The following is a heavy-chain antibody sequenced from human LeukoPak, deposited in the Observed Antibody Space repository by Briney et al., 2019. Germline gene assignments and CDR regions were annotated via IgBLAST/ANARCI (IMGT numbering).Heavy chain of an antibody. D-gene: IGHD3-9*01. CDR3: AKSDWFDLIIYFDY. Sequence: GGSLRLSCAASGFTFSSYAMSWARQAPGKGLEWVSAISGSGGSTYYADSVKGRFTISRDKSKNTLYLQMNSLRAEDTAVYYCAKSDWFDLIIYFDYWGQGALVTVSS. J-gene: IGHJ4*02. CDR2: ISGSGGST. V-gene: IGHV3-23*01. CDR1: GFTFSSYA.